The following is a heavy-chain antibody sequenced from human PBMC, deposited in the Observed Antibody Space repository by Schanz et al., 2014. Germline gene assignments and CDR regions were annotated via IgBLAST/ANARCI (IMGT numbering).Heavy chain of an antibody. CDR1: GYTFTGYY. V-gene: IGHV1-2*02. CDR2: INPNSGTT. Sequence: QVQLVQSGAEMKKPGASVKVSCKASGYTFTGYYMHWVRQAPGQGLEWMGWINPNSGTTNYAQKFQGRVTMTRNTSISTAYMELSSLRSDDTAVYYCARGGGPEDVFDIWGQGTILTVSS. CDR3: ARGGGPEDVFDI. D-gene: IGHD5-12*01. J-gene: IGHJ3*02.